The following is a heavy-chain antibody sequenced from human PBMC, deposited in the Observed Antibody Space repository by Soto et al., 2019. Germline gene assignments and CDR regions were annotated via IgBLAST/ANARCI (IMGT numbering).Heavy chain of an antibody. Sequence: GGSLRLSCAASGFTFSSYSMHWVRQASGKGLEWVGHIRSKTNSYATAYAASVKGRFTISRDDSKNTAYLQMNSLKTEDTAVYYCTTWYTTGLMAWGQGTLVTVSS. CDR1: GFTFSSYS. J-gene: IGHJ1*01. CDR3: TTWYTTGLMA. V-gene: IGHV3-73*01. D-gene: IGHD6-25*01. CDR2: IRSKTNSYAT.